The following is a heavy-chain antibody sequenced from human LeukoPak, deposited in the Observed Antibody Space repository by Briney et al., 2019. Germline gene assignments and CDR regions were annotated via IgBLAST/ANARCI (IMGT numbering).Heavy chain of an antibody. CDR3: ARVSRSYLHAFDI. CDR1: GGTFSSYT. CDR2: IIPILGIA. J-gene: IGHJ3*02. V-gene: IGHV1-69*02. Sequence: GASVKVSCKASGGTFSSYTISWVRQAPGQGLEWMGRIIPILGIANYAQKFQGRVTITADKSTSTAYMELSSLRSEDTAVYYCARVSRSYLHAFDIWGQGTMVTVSS. D-gene: IGHD1-26*01.